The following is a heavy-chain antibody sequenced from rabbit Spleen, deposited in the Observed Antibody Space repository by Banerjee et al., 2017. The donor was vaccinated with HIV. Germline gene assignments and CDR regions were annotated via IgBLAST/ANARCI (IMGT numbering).Heavy chain of an antibody. D-gene: IGHD1-1*01. CDR3: ARDTSSSFSSYGMDL. CDR2: IYAGSSGST. V-gene: IGHV1S40*01. CDR1: GFSFSDNYY. Sequence: EESGGDLVKPGASLTLTCTASGFSFSDNYYMCWVRQAPGKGLEWIACIYAGSSGSTYYASWAKGRFTISRSTSLNTVTLQMTSLTVADTATYFCARDTSSSFSSYGMDLWGQGTLVTVS. J-gene: IGHJ6*01.